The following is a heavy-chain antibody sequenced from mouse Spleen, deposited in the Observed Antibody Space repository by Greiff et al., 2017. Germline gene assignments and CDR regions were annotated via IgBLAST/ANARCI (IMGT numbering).Heavy chain of an antibody. Sequence: VKLMESGAELVRPGVSVKISCKGSGYTFTDYAMHWVKQSHAKSLEWIGVISTYYGDASYNQKFKGKATMTVDKSSSTAYMELARLTSEDSAIYYCARSGGNYVLYAMDYWGQGTSVTVSS. J-gene: IGHJ4*01. CDR3: ARSGGNYVLYAMDY. CDR2: ISTYYGDA. V-gene: IGHV1S137*01. D-gene: IGHD2-1*01. CDR1: GYTFTDYA.